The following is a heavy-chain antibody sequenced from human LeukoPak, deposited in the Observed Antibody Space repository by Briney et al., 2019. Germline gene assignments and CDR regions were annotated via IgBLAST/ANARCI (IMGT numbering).Heavy chain of an antibody. J-gene: IGHJ4*02. CDR1: GGTFSSYA. Sequence: LVKVSCKASGGTFSSYAISWVRQAPGQGLEWMGRIIPIFGTANYAQKSQGRVTITTDESTSTAYMELSSLRSEDTAVYYCARGVSGGYCSGGSCYGYDYWGQGTLVTVSS. V-gene: IGHV1-69*05. CDR2: IIPIFGTA. D-gene: IGHD2-15*01. CDR3: ARGVSGGYCSGGSCYGYDY.